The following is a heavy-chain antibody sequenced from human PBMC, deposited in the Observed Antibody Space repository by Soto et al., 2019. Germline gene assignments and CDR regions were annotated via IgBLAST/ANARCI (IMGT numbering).Heavy chain of an antibody. V-gene: IGHV1-8*01. D-gene: IGHD4-17*01. CDR3: ARGAVNGDYESRVDIDY. Sequence: ASVKVSCKASGYTFTSYDINWVRQATGQGLEWMGWMNPNSGNTGYAQKFQGRVTMTRNTSISTAYMELSSLRSEDTAVYYCARGAVNGDYESRVDIDYWGQGTLVTVST. J-gene: IGHJ4*02. CDR2: MNPNSGNT. CDR1: GYTFTSYD.